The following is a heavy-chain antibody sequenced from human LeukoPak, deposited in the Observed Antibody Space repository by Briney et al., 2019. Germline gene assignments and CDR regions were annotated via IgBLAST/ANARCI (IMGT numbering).Heavy chain of an antibody. V-gene: IGHV4-59*01. CDR2: IYYGGST. J-gene: IGHJ5*02. D-gene: IGHD3-3*01. CDR1: GGSISSYY. Sequence: SETLSLTCTVSGGSISSYYWSWIRQPPGKGLEWIGYIYYGGSTTYNPSLKSRVTISVDASKNQFSLKLSSVTAADTAVYYCARGGYDFWSGSKNWFDPWGQGTLVTVSS. CDR3: ARGGYDFWSGSKNWFDP.